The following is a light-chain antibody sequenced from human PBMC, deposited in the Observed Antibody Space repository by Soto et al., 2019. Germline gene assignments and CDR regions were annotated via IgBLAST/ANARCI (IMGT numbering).Light chain of an antibody. J-gene: IGLJ2*01. CDR2: RVN. CDR3: CSFAGSNTYVV. Sequence: QSALIQPRSVSGSPGQSVTISCTGTSSDVGHYNFVFWYQHHPGKAPKPMIYRVNQRPSGVPDRFSGSKSGNTASLTISGLQAEDEADYYCCSFAGSNTYVVFGGGTKVTVL. CDR1: SSDVGHYNF. V-gene: IGLV2-11*01.